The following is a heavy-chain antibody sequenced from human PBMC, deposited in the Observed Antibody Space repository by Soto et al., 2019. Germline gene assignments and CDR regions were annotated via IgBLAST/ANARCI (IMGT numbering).Heavy chain of an antibody. Sequence: GGSLRLSCAASGFTFSSYSMNWVRQAPGKGLEWVSSISSSSSYIYYADSVKGRFTISRDNAKNSLYLQMNSLRAEDTAVYYCARVMELWLDNYYYYYGMDVWGQGTTVTVSS. CDR3: ARVMELWLDNYYYYYGMDV. V-gene: IGHV3-21*01. J-gene: IGHJ6*02. CDR1: GFTFSSYS. CDR2: ISSSSSYI. D-gene: IGHD5-18*01.